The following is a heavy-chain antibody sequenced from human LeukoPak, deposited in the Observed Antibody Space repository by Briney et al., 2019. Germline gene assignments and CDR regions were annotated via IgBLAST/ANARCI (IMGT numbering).Heavy chain of an antibody. CDR1: GFTFSSYW. D-gene: IGHD4-17*01. CDR3: ARGGDYENDY. V-gene: IGHV3-74*01. Sequence: TGGSLRLSCAASGFTFSSYWMHWVRQTPGKGLVWVSRINGAGSSISYADSVKGRVTISRDNAKNTLYLQMNNLRAEDTAVYYCARGGDYENDYWGQGTLVTVSS. CDR2: INGAGSSI. J-gene: IGHJ4*02.